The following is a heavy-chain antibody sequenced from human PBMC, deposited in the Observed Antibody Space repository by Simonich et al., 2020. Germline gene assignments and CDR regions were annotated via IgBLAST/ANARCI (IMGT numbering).Heavy chain of an antibody. J-gene: IGHJ3*02. CDR1: GFSLSTSGVC. CDR2: IYWDDDK. CDR3: AHKLSGWFGERDAFDI. D-gene: IGHD3-10*01. Sequence: QITLKESGPTLVKPTQTLTLTCTFSGFSLSTSGVCVGWIRQPPGKALEWLALIYWDDDKRYSPSLKSRLTITKDTSKNQVVLTMTNMDPVDTATYYCAHKLSGWFGERDAFDIWGQGTMVTVSS. V-gene: IGHV2-5*02.